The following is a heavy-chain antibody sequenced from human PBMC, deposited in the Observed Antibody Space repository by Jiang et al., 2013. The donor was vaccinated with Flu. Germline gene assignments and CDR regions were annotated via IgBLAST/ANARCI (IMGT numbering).Heavy chain of an antibody. D-gene: IGHD6-13*01. CDR1: GYTFTSYY. J-gene: IGHJ6*02. CDR3: ARMPGIAAAGTDYYYGMDV. CDR2: INPSGGST. Sequence: SGAEVKKPGASVKVSCKASGYTFTSYYMHWVRQAPGQGLEWMGIINPSGGSTSYAQKFQGRVTMTRDTSTSTVYMELSSLRSEDTAVYYCARMPGIAAAGTDYYYGMDVWGQGTTVTVSS. V-gene: IGHV1-46*03.